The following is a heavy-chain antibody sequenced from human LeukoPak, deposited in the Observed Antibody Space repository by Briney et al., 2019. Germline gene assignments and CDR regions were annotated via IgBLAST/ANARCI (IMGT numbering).Heavy chain of an antibody. CDR3: TRRGNSSDLIGN. J-gene: IGHJ4*02. Sequence: GGSLRLSCAASGFTFSGSAMHWVRQAPGKGLEWVGRIRSKANSYATAYAASVKGRFTISRDDSKNTAYLQMNSLKTEDTAVYYCTRRGNSSDLIGNWGQGTLVTVSS. V-gene: IGHV3-73*01. D-gene: IGHD4-23*01. CDR1: GFTFSGSA. CDR2: IRSKANSYAT.